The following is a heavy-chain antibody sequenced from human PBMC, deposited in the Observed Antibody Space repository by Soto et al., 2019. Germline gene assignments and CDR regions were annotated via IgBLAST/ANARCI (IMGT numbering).Heavy chain of an antibody. J-gene: IGHJ5*02. CDR2: IYYSGST. D-gene: IGHD6-13*01. Sequence: QVQLQESGPGLVKPSETLSLTCTVSGGSISTYYWSWIRQPPGKGLEWIGHIYYSGSTNYNPSLKSRVTISLATSKNEFSLKLSSVTAADTAVYYCARDRGSWFGWFDPWGQGTLVTVSS. V-gene: IGHV4-59*12. CDR1: GGSISTYY. CDR3: ARDRGSWFGWFDP.